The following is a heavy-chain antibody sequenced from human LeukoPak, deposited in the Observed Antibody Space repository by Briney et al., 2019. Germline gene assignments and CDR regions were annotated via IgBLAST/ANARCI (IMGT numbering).Heavy chain of an antibody. J-gene: IGHJ4*02. CDR2: ISVSGGST. Sequence: GGSLRLSCAASGFTVSSNYMSWVRQAPGKGLEWVSVISVSGGSTYYADSVKGRFTISRDNSKNTLYLQMNSLRAEDTAVYYCAKGSRSYNFDYWGQGTLVTVSS. CDR3: AKGSRSYNFDY. V-gene: IGHV3-23*01. CDR1: GFTVSSNY. D-gene: IGHD1-26*01.